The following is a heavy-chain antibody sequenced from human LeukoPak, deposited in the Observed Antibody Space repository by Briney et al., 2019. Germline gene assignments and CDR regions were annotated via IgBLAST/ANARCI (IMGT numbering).Heavy chain of an antibody. Sequence: SETLSLTCTVSGGSISSGSYYWSWIWQPAGKGLEWIGRIYTSGSTNYNPSLKSRVTMSVDTSKNQFSLKLSSVTAADTAVYYCAREYSSSWYPILEYYYYYMDVWGKGTTVTVSS. D-gene: IGHD6-13*01. CDR3: AREYSSSWYPILEYYYYYMDV. CDR2: IYTSGST. V-gene: IGHV4-61*02. J-gene: IGHJ6*03. CDR1: GGSISSGSYY.